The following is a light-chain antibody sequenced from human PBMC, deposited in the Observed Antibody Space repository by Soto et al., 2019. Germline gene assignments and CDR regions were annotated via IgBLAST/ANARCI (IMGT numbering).Light chain of an antibody. J-gene: IGKJ1*01. Sequence: DIPMTQSPSTLSASVGDRVTITCRASQSISNWLAWYQQKPGKAPKLLIYKASSLQSGVPPRFSGSGYGTEFTLTISSLQPDDFATYYCQQYNSYPRTFGQGTKVEI. CDR3: QQYNSYPRT. V-gene: IGKV1-5*03. CDR1: QSISNW. CDR2: KAS.